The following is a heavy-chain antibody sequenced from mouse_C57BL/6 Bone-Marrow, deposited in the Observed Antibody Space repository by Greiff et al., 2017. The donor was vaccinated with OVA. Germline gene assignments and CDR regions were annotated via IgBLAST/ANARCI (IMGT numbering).Heavy chain of an antibody. CDR1: GYTFTTYP. CDR2: FHPYNDDT. Sequence: VKLVESGAELVKPGASVKMSCKASGYTFTTYPIEWMKQNHGKSLAWIGNFHPYNDDTKYNEKFKGKATLTVDKSSRTVYLELSRLTSDDSAVYDCSRGGGYDGAMDYWGQGTSVTVSS. CDR3: SRGGGYDGAMDY. D-gene: IGHD2-2*01. V-gene: IGHV1-47*01. J-gene: IGHJ4*01.